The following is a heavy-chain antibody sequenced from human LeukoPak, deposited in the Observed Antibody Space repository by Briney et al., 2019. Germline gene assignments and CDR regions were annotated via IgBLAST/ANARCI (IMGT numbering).Heavy chain of an antibody. CDR3: ARAGRRLFGVLIPLSFDY. Sequence: GASVKVSCKGSVYTFTSCGSSWVRQAPGHGREGMGMIRPSDGFTSYAQKFQGRVTMTRDMSTSTVYMELSSLRSDDTAVYYCARAGRRLFGVLIPLSFDYWGQGPPVTVSS. CDR1: VYTFTSCG. D-gene: IGHD3-3*01. V-gene: IGHV1-46*01. CDR2: IRPSDGFT. J-gene: IGHJ4*02.